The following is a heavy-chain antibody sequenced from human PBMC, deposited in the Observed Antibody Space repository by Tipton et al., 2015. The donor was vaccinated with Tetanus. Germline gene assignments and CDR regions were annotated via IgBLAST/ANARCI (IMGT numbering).Heavy chain of an antibody. CDR1: GYSFTNYA. CDR2: INRANGNT. CDR3: ARSLVRGVVVRLCFDY. D-gene: IGHD3-10*01. V-gene: IGHV1-3*01. Sequence: QLVQSGAEVKKPGASVSVSCKASGYSFTNYAIHWLRQAPGQRLEWMGWINRANGNTRYSQKFQGRLTITRDTSANTAYMELSSLRSEDTAVFHCARSLVRGVVVRLCFDYWGQGTTVTVSS. J-gene: IGHJ4*02.